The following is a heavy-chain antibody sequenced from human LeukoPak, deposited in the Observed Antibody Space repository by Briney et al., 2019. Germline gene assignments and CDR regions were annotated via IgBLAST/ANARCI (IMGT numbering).Heavy chain of an antibody. CDR3: ARQYGSGSAYTPVVDL. D-gene: IGHD3-10*01. CDR1: GGSISSHYY. Sequence: SETLSLTCTVSGGSISSHYYWIWIRQPPGKGLEWIGSIYYSGSTYYNPSLKSRVTISVDTSKNQFSLKLSSLTAAETAVYYCARQYGSGSAYTPVVDLWGQGTLVTVSS. CDR2: IYYSGST. V-gene: IGHV4-39*01. J-gene: IGHJ4*02.